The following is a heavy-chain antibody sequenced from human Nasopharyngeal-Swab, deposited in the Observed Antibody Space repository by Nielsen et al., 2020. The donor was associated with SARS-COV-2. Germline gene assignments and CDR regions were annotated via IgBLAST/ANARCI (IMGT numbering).Heavy chain of an antibody. Sequence: ASVKVSCKASGYTFTSYGISWVRQAPGQGLEWMGWISAYNGNTNYAQKLQGRVTMTTDTSTSTAYMELRSLRSDDTAVYYRARELRLSMVRGVTLAFDIWGQGTMVTVSS. CDR2: ISAYNGNT. CDR3: ARELRLSMVRGVTLAFDI. CDR1: GYTFTSYG. V-gene: IGHV1-18*04. D-gene: IGHD3-10*01. J-gene: IGHJ3*02.